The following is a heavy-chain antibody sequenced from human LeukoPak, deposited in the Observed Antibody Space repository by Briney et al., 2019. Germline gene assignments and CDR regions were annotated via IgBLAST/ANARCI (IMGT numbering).Heavy chain of an antibody. J-gene: IGHJ5*02. D-gene: IGHD3-22*01. CDR2: IKQDGSEK. CDR1: GFTFSSYW. Sequence: PGGSLRLSCAASGFTFSSYWMSWVRQAPGKGLEWVANIKQDGSEKYYVDSVKGRFTISRDNAKNSLYLQMNSLRAEHTAVYYCAQECVDSTGYYYVPNWFDPGGQGTLVTVSS. V-gene: IGHV3-7*01. CDR3: AQECVDSTGYYYVPNWFDP.